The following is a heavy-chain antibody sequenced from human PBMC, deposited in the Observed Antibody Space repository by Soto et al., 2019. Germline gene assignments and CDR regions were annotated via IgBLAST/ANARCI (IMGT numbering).Heavy chain of an antibody. CDR3: AKVHYGMDV. Sequence: PGGSPKICSAASGVTFNSSAMSWVRQAPGKGLEWVSAIRGSGGSTYYADSVKGRFTISRDNSKNTLYLQMNSLRAEDTAVYYYAKVHYGMDVWGQGTTVTVSS. CDR1: GVTFNSSA. CDR2: IRGSGGST. J-gene: IGHJ6*02. V-gene: IGHV3-23*01.